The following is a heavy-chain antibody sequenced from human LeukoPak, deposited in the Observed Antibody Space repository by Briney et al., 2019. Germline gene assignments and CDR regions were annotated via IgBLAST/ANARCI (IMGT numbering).Heavy chain of an antibody. J-gene: IGHJ3*02. CDR2: ISWNSGSI. V-gene: IGHV3-9*01. CDR3: AKDMGMVRGLNAFDI. CDR1: GFTFDDYA. D-gene: IGHD3-10*01. Sequence: GGSLRLSCAASGFTFDDYAMHWVRQPPGKGLEWVSGISWNSGSIGYADSVKGRFTISRDNAKNSLYLQMNSLRAEDTALYYCAKDMGMVRGLNAFDIWGQGTLVTVSS.